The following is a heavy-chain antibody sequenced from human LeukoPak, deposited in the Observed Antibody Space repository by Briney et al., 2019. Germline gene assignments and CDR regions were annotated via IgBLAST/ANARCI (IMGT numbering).Heavy chain of an antibody. V-gene: IGHV4-59*01. CDR3: ARALGYCSSTSCYGGDYYYYGMDV. CDR2: IYYSGST. CDR1: GGSISSYY. D-gene: IGHD2-2*01. J-gene: IGHJ6*02. Sequence: SETLSLTCTVSGGSISSYYWSWIRQPPGKGLEWIGYIYYSGSTNYNPSLKSRVTISVDTSKNQFSLKLSSVTAADTAVYYCARALGYCSSTSCYGGDYYYYGMDVWGQGTTVTVSS.